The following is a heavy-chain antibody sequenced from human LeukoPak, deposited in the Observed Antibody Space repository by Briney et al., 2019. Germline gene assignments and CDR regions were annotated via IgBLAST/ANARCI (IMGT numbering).Heavy chain of an antibody. D-gene: IGHD6-13*01. J-gene: IGHJ6*02. CDR1: GYTFGSYG. Sequence: ASVKVSCKASGYTFGSYGISWVRQAPGQGLEWMGWISAYNGNTNYAQKLQGRVTMTTDTSTTTAYMELRSLRSDDTAVYYCARKGPGYSSSWSLYYYYYGMDVWGQGTTVTVSS. CDR2: ISAYNGNT. V-gene: IGHV1-18*01. CDR3: ARKGPGYSSSWSLYYYYYGMDV.